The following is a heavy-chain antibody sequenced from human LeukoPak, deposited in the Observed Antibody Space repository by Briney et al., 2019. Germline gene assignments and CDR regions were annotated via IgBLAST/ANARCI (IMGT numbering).Heavy chain of an antibody. Sequence: SETLSLTCAVYGESFANYYWTWIRQPPGKGLEWIGEINHSGSTNYNPSLKSRVTISADTSKNQFSLKLISVTAADTAVYYCASRKLGNDYWGQGTLVTVSS. V-gene: IGHV4-34*01. D-gene: IGHD7-27*01. CDR3: ASRKLGNDY. CDR2: INHSGST. CDR1: GESFANYY. J-gene: IGHJ4*02.